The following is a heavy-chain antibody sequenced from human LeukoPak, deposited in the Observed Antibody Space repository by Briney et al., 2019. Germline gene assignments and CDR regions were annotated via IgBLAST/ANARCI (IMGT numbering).Heavy chain of an antibody. CDR3: ARDRDTAMGDFDY. CDR1: GFTFSSYS. D-gene: IGHD5-18*01. CDR2: ISSSSSTI. V-gene: IGHV3-48*01. Sequence: GGSLGLSCAASGFTFSSYSMNWVRQAPGKGLEWVSYISSSSSTIYYADSVKGRFTISRDNAKNSLYLQMNSLRAEDTAVYYCARDRDTAMGDFDYWGQGTLVTVSS. J-gene: IGHJ4*02.